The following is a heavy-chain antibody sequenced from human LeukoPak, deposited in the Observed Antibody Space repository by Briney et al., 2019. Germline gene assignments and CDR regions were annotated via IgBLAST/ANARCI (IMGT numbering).Heavy chain of an antibody. D-gene: IGHD3-10*01. V-gene: IGHV1-2*02. CDR2: INPNSGGT. CDR1: GYTFTGYY. J-gene: IGHJ4*02. CDR3: ARDGRISGSGIYSAY. Sequence: ASVKVSCKASGYTFTGYYMHWVRQAPGQGLEWMGWINPNSGGTNYAQKLQGRVTMTRDTSISTAYMELSRLRPDDTAVYYCARDGRISGSGIYSAYWGQGTLVTFSS.